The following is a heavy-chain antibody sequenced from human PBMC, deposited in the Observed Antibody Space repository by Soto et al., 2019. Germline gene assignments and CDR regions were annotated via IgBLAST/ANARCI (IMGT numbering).Heavy chain of an antibody. CDR3: ARVNRLLWFGELTQGIWFDP. V-gene: IGHV4-4*02. CDR1: SGSISSSNW. CDR2: IYHSGST. D-gene: IGHD3-10*01. J-gene: IGHJ5*02. Sequence: SETLSLTCAVSSGSISSSNWWSWVRQPPGKGLEWIGEIYHSGSTNYNPSLKSRVTISVDKSKNRFSLKLSSVTAADTAVYYCARVNRLLWFGELTQGIWFDPWGQGTLVTVSS.